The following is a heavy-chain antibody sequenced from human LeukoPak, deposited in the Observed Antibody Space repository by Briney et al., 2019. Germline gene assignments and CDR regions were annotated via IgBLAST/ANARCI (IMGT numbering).Heavy chain of an antibody. J-gene: IGHJ4*02. CDR3: ARRQWLVLPFDY. CDR2: INHSGST. D-gene: IGHD6-19*01. CDR1: GGSFSGYY. V-gene: IGHV4-34*01. Sequence: SETLSLTCAVYGGSFSGYYWSWIRQPPGKGLEWIGEINHSGSTNYNPSLKSRVTISVDTSKNQFSLKLSSVTAADTAVYYCARRQWLVLPFDYWGQGTLVTVSS.